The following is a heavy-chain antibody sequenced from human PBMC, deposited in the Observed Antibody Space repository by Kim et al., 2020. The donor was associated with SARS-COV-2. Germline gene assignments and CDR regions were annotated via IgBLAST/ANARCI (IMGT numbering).Heavy chain of an antibody. CDR1: GGTISSSNKY. J-gene: IGHJ4*02. V-gene: IGHV4-39*07. D-gene: IGHD3-10*02. Sequence: SETLSLTCSVSGGTISSSNKYWGWIRQPPGMGLEWIGTIHYSGSTYCNPSLKSRVTLSVDTSKNQSSLKLSSVTAADTALYSCTYVRSGYGTDFWGQGTL. CDR3: TYVRSGYGTDF. CDR2: IHYSGST.